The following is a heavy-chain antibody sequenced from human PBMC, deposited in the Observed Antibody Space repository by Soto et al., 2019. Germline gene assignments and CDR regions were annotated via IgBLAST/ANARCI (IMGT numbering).Heavy chain of an antibody. V-gene: IGHV3-23*01. D-gene: IGHD3-16*01. CDR3: VKFRGRAYNYYYMYV. J-gene: IGHJ6*03. CDR1: GFSFSTYG. Sequence: DVQLLESGGGLAQRGGSLRLSCAASGFSFSTYGMTWVRQAPGKGLEWVSYGGSGGSTYYADSVKGRFTISRDNSKNTLYLQINSLRAEDTAVYYCVKFRGRAYNYYYMYVWGNGTTVTVSS. CDR2: GGSGGST.